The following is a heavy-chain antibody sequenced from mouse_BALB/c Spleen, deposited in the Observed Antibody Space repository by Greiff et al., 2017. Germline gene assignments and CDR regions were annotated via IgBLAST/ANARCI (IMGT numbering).Heavy chain of an antibody. V-gene: IGHV3-6*02. D-gene: IGHD1-1*01. CDR2: ISYDGSN. J-gene: IGHJ2*01. Sequence: EVQVVESGPGLVKPSQSLSLTCSVTGYSITSGYYWNWIRQFPGNKLEWMGYISYDGSNNYNPSLKNRISITRDTSKNQFFLKLNSVTTEDTATYYCARLLRYFDYWGQGTTLTVSS. CDR1: GYSITSGYY. CDR3: ARLLRYFDY.